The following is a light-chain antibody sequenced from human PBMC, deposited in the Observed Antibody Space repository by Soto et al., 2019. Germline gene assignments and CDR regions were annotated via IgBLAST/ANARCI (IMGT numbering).Light chain of an antibody. CDR1: QSTSTW. CDR2: EAS. J-gene: IGKJ1*01. Sequence: DIQMTQSPSTLSASVGDRVIITCRASQSTSTWLAWYQQRPGKTPKLLISEASILESGVPSRFSGSGSGTEFTLTISSLQPDDFATYYCQQYITYPYAFGQGTKVEIK. V-gene: IGKV1-5*03. CDR3: QQYITYPYA.